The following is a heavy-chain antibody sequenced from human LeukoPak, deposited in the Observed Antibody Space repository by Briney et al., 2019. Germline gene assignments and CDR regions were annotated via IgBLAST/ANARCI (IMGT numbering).Heavy chain of an antibody. D-gene: IGHD6-19*01. CDR3: AKGGYSSGWYNH. CDR1: GFTFSSYA. Sequence: TGGSLRLSCAASGFTFSSYAMSWVRQAPGKGLEWVSAISGSGGSTYYADSVKGRFTISRDNSKNTLYLQMNSLRAEDTAVYYCAKGGYSSGWYNHWGQGTLVTVSS. CDR2: ISGSGGST. J-gene: IGHJ5*02. V-gene: IGHV3-23*01.